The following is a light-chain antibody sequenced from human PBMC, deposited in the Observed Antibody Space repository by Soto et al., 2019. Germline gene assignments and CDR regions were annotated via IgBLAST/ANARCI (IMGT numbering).Light chain of an antibody. Sequence: DIQMTQSPSSLSAFVGDRVTITCQASQDIRKYLNWYQQKPGKAPKLLIYDASNMETGVPSRFSGSGSETEFTLIITSLQPDDFATYYCQQYKHYSTFGQGTNLEIK. CDR2: DAS. CDR1: QDIRKY. CDR3: QQYKHYST. J-gene: IGKJ2*01. V-gene: IGKV1-33*01.